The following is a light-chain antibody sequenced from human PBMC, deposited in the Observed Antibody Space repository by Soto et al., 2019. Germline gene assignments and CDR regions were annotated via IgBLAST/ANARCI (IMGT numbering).Light chain of an antibody. V-gene: IGKV1-39*01. CDR2: SAS. Sequence: DIQMTQSPSSLSASVGDRVTITCRSSRSINSHLNWYQLSPGRATKLLIYSASNLQGGVPSRFTGSGSWTDVSLILNSLQPEDFATYYCQQSYSSPWTFGQGTVVDIK. CDR1: RSINSH. J-gene: IGKJ1*01. CDR3: QQSYSSPWT.